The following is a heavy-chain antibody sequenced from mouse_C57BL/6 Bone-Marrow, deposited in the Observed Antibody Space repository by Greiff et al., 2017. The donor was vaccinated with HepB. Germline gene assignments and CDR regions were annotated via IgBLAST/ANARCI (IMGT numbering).Heavy chain of an antibody. D-gene: IGHD1-3*01. CDR1: GFSLTSYG. CDR3: AKERKSSSYYYAMDY. CDR2: IWRGGST. Sequence: QVQLQQSGPGLVQPSQSLSITCTVSGFSLTSYGVHWVRQSPGKGLEWLGVIWRGGSTDYNAAFMSRLSITKDNSKSQVFFKMNSLQADDTAIYYCAKERKSSSYYYAMDYWGQGTSVTVSS. V-gene: IGHV2-5*01. J-gene: IGHJ4*01.